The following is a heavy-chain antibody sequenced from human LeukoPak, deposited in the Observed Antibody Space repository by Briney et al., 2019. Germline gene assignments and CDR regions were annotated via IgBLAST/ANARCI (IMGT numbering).Heavy chain of an antibody. CDR2: ISSSSYI. J-gene: IGHJ4*02. CDR1: GFAFSSYS. Sequence: GGSLRLSCAASGFAFSSYSMNWVRQAPGKGLEWVSSISSSSYIYYADSVKGRFTISRDNAKNSLYLQMNSLRAEDTAVYYCAREGSSGSYRRYYFDYWGQGTLVTVSS. CDR3: AREGSSGSYRRYYFDY. V-gene: IGHV3-21*01. D-gene: IGHD1-26*01.